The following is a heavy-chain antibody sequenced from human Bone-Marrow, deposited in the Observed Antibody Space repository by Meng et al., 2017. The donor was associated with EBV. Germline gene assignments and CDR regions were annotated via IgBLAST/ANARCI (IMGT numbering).Heavy chain of an antibody. J-gene: IGHJ4*02. V-gene: IGHV3-74*01. CDR1: GFTFSSYW. CDR3: ARTTGLSFDY. D-gene: IGHD4-17*01. CDR2: INSDGRST. Sequence: EVRVVESGGGLVQPGGSLRLSCAASGFTFSSYWMHWVRQAPGKGLMWVSRINSDGRSTDYADSVKGRFTISRDNAKNTLYLQMSSLRAEDTAVYYCARTTGLSFDYWGQGTLVTVSS.